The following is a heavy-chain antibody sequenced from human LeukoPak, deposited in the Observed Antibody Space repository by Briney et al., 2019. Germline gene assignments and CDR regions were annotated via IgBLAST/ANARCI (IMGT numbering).Heavy chain of an antibody. CDR3: ARGRQPDC. V-gene: IGHV3-11*05. D-gene: IGHD2-2*01. CDR1: GFTFSNYY. J-gene: IGHJ4*02. CDR2: ISSGSIYT. Sequence: GESLRLSCAASGFTFSNYYMSWIRQAPGKGLEWVSYISSGSIYTNNADSVKGRFTISRDNAKNSLYLQMNSLRAEDTAVYYCARGRQPDCWGQGTLVTVSS.